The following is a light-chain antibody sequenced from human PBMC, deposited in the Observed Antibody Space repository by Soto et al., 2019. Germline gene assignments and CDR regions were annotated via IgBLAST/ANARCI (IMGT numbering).Light chain of an antibody. J-gene: IGLJ1*01. V-gene: IGLV2-14*01. CDR1: SSDVGGYNY. Sequence: QSALTQPASVSGSPGQSITISCTGTSSDVGGYNYVSWYQQHPGKAPKHMIYEVSNRPSGVSNRFSGSKSGNTASLTISGLQAEDEADYYCNSYTSSSTYVFGTGTKLTVL. CDR2: EVS. CDR3: NSYTSSSTYV.